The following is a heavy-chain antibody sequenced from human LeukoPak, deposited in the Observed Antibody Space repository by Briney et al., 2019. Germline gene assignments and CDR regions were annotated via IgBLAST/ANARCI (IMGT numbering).Heavy chain of an antibody. CDR3: ARLGALHDAFDV. CDR1: GGSVSSGSYY. J-gene: IGHJ3*01. CDR2: IHYSGST. V-gene: IGHV4-61*01. Sequence: PSETLSLTCTVSGGSVSSGSYYWSWIRQPPGKGLEWIGNIHYSGSTKYNSSLKSRVTISVDTSNNQFSLRVTSLTAADTAVYYCARLGALHDAFDVWGQGTLVTVSS. D-gene: IGHD3-16*01.